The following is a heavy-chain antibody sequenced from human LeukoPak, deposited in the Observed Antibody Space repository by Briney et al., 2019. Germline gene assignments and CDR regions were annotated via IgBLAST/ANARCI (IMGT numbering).Heavy chain of an antibody. J-gene: IGHJ4*02. Sequence: GGSLRLSCATSGFTFDDFPMHWVRQQPGKGLEWVSLVSVDGDTKYYADSVRGRFTISRDNSKNSLYLQMNSLRIEDTAFYYCAKDIIGYAPLWGQGTLVTVSS. V-gene: IGHV3-43*01. CDR3: AKDIIGYAPL. CDR1: GFTFDDFP. D-gene: IGHD2-8*01. CDR2: VSVDGDTK.